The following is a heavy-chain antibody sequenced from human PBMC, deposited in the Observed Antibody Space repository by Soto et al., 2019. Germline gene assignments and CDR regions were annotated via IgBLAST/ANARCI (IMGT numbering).Heavy chain of an antibody. J-gene: IGHJ4*02. CDR1: VGSISTYY. V-gene: IGHV4-59*01. CDR3: ARESREYYFDY. CDR2: VFYSGIT. Sequence: ETLSLTCTVSVGSISTYYWSWIRQPPGKGLEWIGYVFYSGITNYNPSLKSRVTISVDTSKNQFSLRLSSVTAADTAVYYCARESREYYFDYWGQGTLVTVSS.